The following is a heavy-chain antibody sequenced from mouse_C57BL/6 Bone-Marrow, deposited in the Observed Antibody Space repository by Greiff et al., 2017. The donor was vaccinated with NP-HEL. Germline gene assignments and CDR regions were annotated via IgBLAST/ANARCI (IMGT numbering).Heavy chain of an antibody. V-gene: IGHV5-16*01. CDR1: GFTFSDYY. J-gene: IGHJ2*01. CDR2: INYDGSST. CDR3: ARDPNYYDYPHHYFDY. Sequence: EVKVVESEGGLVQPGSSMKLSCTASGFTFSDYYMAWVRQVPEKGLEWVANINYDGSSTYYLDSLKSRFIISRDNAKNILYLQMSSLKSEDTATYYCARDPNYYDYPHHYFDYWGQGTTLTVSS. D-gene: IGHD2-4*01.